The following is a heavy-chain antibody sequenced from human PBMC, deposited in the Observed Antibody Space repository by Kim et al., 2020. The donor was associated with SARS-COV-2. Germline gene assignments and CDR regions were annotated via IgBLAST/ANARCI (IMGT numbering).Heavy chain of an antibody. Sequence: QKFQGRVTMTRDTSISTAYMELSRLRSDDTAVYYCARVGYCSSTSCYVFDYWGQGTLVTVSS. D-gene: IGHD2-2*01. J-gene: IGHJ4*02. CDR3: ARVGYCSSTSCYVFDY. V-gene: IGHV1-2*02.